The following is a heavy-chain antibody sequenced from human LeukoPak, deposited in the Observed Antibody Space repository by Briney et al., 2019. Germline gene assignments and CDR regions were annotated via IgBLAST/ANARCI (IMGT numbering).Heavy chain of an antibody. Sequence: ASVKVSCKAPGYTFTSYGISWVRQAPGQGLEWMGWISAYNGNTNYAQKLQGRVTMTTDTSTSTTYMELRSLRSDDTAVYYCARDPYDILTGYYHYGMDVWGQGTTVTVSS. CDR3: ARDPYDILTGYYHYGMDV. D-gene: IGHD3-9*01. J-gene: IGHJ6*02. V-gene: IGHV1-18*01. CDR1: GYTFTSYG. CDR2: ISAYNGNT.